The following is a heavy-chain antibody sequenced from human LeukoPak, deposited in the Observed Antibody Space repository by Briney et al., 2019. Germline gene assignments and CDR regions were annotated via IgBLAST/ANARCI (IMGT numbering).Heavy chain of an antibody. CDR3: ARVDSSGWYYYYGMDV. D-gene: IGHD6-19*01. Sequence: GGPLRLSCAASGFTFSSYWMHWVRQAPGKGLVWVSRINSDGSSTSYADSVKGRFTISRDNAKNTLYLQMNSLRAEDTAVYYCARVDSSGWYYYYGMDVWGKGTTVTVSS. J-gene: IGHJ6*04. V-gene: IGHV3-74*01. CDR1: GFTFSSYW. CDR2: INSDGSST.